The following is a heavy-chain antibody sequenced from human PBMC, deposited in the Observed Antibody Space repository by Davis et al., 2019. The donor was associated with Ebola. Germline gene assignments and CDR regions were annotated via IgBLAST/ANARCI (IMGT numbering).Heavy chain of an antibody. CDR2: TYYTSKWYN. Sequence: PSETLSLTCAISGDSVSGNNGAWNWIRQSPSGGLEWLGRTYYTSKWYNDYAPSLRGRITINPDTSKNQFSLQLSSVTPEDTALYYCARGWLRAGFDYWGQGSLVTVSS. D-gene: IGHD3-9*01. J-gene: IGHJ4*02. CDR3: ARGWLRAGFDY. CDR1: GDSVSGNNGA. V-gene: IGHV6-1*01.